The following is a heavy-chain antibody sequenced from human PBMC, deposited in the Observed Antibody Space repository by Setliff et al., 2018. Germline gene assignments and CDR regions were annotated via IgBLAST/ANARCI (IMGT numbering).Heavy chain of an antibody. CDR1: GGSISSSSYY. J-gene: IGHJ4*02. V-gene: IGHV4-39*07. D-gene: IGHD3-9*01. CDR3: ARTLYDYDILTGPGYYFDY. CDR2: IYYSGST. Sequence: TSETLSLTCTVSGGSISSSSYYWGWIRQPPGKGLEWIGSIYYSGSTYYNPSLKSRVTISVDTSKNQFSLKLSSVTAADTPVYYCARTLYDYDILTGPGYYFDYWGQGTLVTVSS.